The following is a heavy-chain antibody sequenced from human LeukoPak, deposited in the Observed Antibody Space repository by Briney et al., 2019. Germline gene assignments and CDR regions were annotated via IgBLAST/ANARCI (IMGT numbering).Heavy chain of an antibody. CDR3: ARFYSGWYSDY. D-gene: IGHD6-19*01. Sequence: ASVKVSCKASGYTFTDYYIHWVRQAPGQGLEWMGWINPNSGGTNYALKFQGRVTMTSDTSISTAYMELSRLRSDDTAVYYCARFYSGWYSDYWGQGTLVTVSS. CDR2: INPNSGGT. V-gene: IGHV1-2*02. CDR1: GYTFTDYY. J-gene: IGHJ4*02.